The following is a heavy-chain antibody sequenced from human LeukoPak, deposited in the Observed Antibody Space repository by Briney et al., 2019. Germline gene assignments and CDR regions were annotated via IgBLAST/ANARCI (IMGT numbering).Heavy chain of an antibody. CDR2: IFTGGDT. CDR3: VKGSTGVPPLEY. Sequence: GGSLRLSCAVSGFAVSNSFMSWVRQAPGKELEWLSVIFTGGDTYYAGSVKGRFTISRDNSENTLYLQMKSLTAEDTALYYCVKGSTGVPPLEYWGQGTLVTGSS. CDR1: GFAVSNSF. J-gene: IGHJ4*02. V-gene: IGHV3-53*01. D-gene: IGHD1-1*01.